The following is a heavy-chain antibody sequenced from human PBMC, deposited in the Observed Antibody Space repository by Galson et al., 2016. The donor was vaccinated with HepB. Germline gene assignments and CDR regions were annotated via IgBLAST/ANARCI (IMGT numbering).Heavy chain of an antibody. J-gene: IGHJ4*02. D-gene: IGHD5-18*01. CDR2: ISRGSGYI. Sequence: SLRLSCAASGFTLSTYNMNWVRQAPGKGLEWVSSISRGSGYIYYADSVKGRFTISRDNAKNSLYLQMNSLRAEDTAVYYCCVDTAMDYVFDYWGQGTLATVSS. CDR3: CVDTAMDYVFDY. CDR1: GFTLSTYN. V-gene: IGHV3-21*01.